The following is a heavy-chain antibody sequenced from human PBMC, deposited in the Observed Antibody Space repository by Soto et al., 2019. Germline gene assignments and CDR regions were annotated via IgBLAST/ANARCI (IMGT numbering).Heavy chain of an antibody. CDR2: INPNSGGT. CDR1: GYTFTGYY. CDR3: ARAPTYYDFWSGYSDTWYFDY. Sequence: ASVKVSCKASGYTFTGYYMHWVRQAPGQGLEWMGWINPNSGGTNYAKKFQGWVTMTRDTSISTAYMELSRLRSDDTAVYYCARAPTYYDFWSGYSDTWYFDYWGQGTLVTVSS. J-gene: IGHJ4*02. D-gene: IGHD3-3*01. V-gene: IGHV1-2*04.